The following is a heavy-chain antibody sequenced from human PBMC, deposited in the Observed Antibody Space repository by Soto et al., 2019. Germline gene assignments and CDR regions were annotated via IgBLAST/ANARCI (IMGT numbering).Heavy chain of an antibody. CDR1: GGSISSYY. Sequence: SETLSLTCTVSGGSISSYYWSWIRQPPGKGLEWIGYISDSGNTKYNPSLNSRVTISVDTSRTQFSLNLNSVTAADTAVYYCATSMVRGPFDYWGQGTLVTVS. V-gene: IGHV4-59*01. CDR3: ATSMVRGPFDY. D-gene: IGHD3-10*01. CDR2: ISDSGNT. J-gene: IGHJ4*02.